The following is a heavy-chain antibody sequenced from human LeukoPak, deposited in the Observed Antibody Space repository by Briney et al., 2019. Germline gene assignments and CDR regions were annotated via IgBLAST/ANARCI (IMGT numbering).Heavy chain of an antibody. Sequence: PGGSPRLSCAASGFTFRNYWMSWVRQAPGKGLEWVADIKQDGSEKNYVDSVKGRFTISRDNAKNSLSLQMNSLRAEDTAVYYCARKNYDFLSGGPKHFDYWGQGTLVTVSS. D-gene: IGHD3-3*01. V-gene: IGHV3-7*01. CDR1: GFTFRNYW. CDR2: IKQDGSEK. CDR3: ARKNYDFLSGGPKHFDY. J-gene: IGHJ4*02.